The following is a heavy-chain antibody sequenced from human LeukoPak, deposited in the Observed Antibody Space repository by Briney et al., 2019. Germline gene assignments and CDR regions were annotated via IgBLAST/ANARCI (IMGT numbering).Heavy chain of an antibody. Sequence: GGSLRLSCAASGFTFSDYGMHWVRQAPGKGPEWVAVISYDGNHKYYTDSVKGRFTISRDNSKNTLYLQMSSLRAEDTAVYYCTKGDAYSSGWYACDIWGQGTMVTVSS. V-gene: IGHV3-30*18. J-gene: IGHJ3*02. CDR2: ISYDGNHK. CDR1: GFTFSDYG. CDR3: TKGDAYSSGWYACDI. D-gene: IGHD6-13*01.